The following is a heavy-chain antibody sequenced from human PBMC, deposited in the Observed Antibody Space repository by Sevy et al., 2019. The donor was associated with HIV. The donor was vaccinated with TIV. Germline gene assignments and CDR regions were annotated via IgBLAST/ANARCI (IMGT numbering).Heavy chain of an antibody. D-gene: IGHD3-22*01. CDR1: EFTFSSYG. CDR2: IWYDGSNK. Sequence: GGSLRLSCAASEFTFSSYGMHWVRQAPGKGLEWVAVIWYDGSNKYYADSVKGRFTISRDNSKNTLYLQMNSLRAEDTAVYYCARDPFGDYYDSSGYYPLDYWGQGTLVTVSS. J-gene: IGHJ4*02. V-gene: IGHV3-33*01. CDR3: ARDPFGDYYDSSGYYPLDY.